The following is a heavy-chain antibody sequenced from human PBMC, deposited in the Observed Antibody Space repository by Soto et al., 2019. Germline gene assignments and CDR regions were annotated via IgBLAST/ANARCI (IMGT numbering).Heavy chain of an antibody. CDR3: AKDSHPVPYCGDDCYRDF. V-gene: IGHV3-23*01. CDR2: VRGRGSTT. Sequence: EVQLLESGGGLVQPGGSLRLSCAASGFTFSDYAMSWVRQAPGKGLEWISSVRGRGSTTYYADSVKGRFTISRDNSKNTLYLQMSSLRAEDTAVYYCAKDSHPVPYCGDDCYRDFWGQGTLVTVSS. J-gene: IGHJ4*02. D-gene: IGHD2-21*02. CDR1: GFTFSDYA.